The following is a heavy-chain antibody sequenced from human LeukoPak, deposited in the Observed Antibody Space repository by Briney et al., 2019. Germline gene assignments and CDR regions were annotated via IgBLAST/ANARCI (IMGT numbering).Heavy chain of an antibody. CDR3: ARRLPYFGMDV. V-gene: IGHV3-48*03. J-gene: IGHJ6*02. CDR2: VSRGARTI. Sequence: SGGSLRLSCVASGFTFSLYEVNWVRQAPGKGLEWVSYVSRGARTIYYADFVMGRFTISRDNAENSLFLQMNSLRDEDTAVYYCARRLPYFGMDVWGQGTTVTVSS. CDR1: GFTFSLYE.